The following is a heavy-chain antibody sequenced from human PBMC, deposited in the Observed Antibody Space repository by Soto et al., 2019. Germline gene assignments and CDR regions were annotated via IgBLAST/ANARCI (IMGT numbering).Heavy chain of an antibody. CDR1: GGTFSSYA. J-gene: IGHJ6*02. D-gene: IGHD3-22*01. CDR2: IIPIFGTA. Sequence: ASVKVSCKASGGTFSSYAISWVRQAPGQGLEWMGGIIPIFGTANYAQKFQGRVTITADESTSTAYMELSSLRSEDTAVYYCARFMDHYDSRAPRYYYGMDVWGQGTTVTVSS. CDR3: ARFMDHYDSRAPRYYYGMDV. V-gene: IGHV1-69*13.